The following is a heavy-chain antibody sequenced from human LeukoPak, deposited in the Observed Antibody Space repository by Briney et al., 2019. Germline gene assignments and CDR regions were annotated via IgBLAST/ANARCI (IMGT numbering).Heavy chain of an antibody. CDR3: ARIRGSPGIAVAFDY. V-gene: IGHV1-69*13. D-gene: IGHD6-19*01. CDR1: GGTFSSYA. Sequence: SVKVSCKASGGTFSSYAISWVRQAPGQGLEWMGGIIPIFGTANYAQKFQGRVTITADESTSTAYMELSSLRSEDTAVYYCARIRGSPGIAVAFDYWGQGTLVTVSS. J-gene: IGHJ4*02. CDR2: IIPIFGTA.